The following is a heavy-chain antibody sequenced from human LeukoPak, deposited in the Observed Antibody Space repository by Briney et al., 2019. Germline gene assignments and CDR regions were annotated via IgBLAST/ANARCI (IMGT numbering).Heavy chain of an antibody. D-gene: IGHD4-23*01. CDR3: ARQARRWFLYYVDY. V-gene: IGHV4-34*01. J-gene: IGHJ4*02. CDR1: GFTFDDYG. CDR2: INHSGST. Sequence: GSLRLSCAASGFTFDDYGMSWIRQPPGKGLEWIGEINHSGSTNYNPSLKSRVTLSVDTSKNQFSLKLSSVTAADTAVYYCARQARRWFLYYVDYWGQGTLVTVSS.